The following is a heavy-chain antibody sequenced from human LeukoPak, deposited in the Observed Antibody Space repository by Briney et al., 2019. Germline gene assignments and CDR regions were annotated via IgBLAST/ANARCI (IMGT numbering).Heavy chain of an antibody. J-gene: IGHJ4*02. CDR3: ARTISSGWVDY. Sequence: SETLSLTCTVSGGSISSYYWSWIRQPPGKGLEWIGYIYYSGRTNYNTSLKSRVTISVDTSKNKFSLKLSSVTAEDTAVYYCARTISSGWVDYWGQGTLVTVSS. D-gene: IGHD6-19*01. V-gene: IGHV4-59*01. CDR1: GGSISSYY. CDR2: IYYSGRT.